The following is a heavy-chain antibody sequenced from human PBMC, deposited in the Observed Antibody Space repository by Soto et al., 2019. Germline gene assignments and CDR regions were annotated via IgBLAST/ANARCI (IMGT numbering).Heavy chain of an antibody. CDR2: ISAYNGNT. D-gene: IGHD1-26*01. V-gene: IGHV1-18*01. CDR1: GYTFTSYG. CDR3: ARAGGKWEPPGCYYYYGMDV. Sequence: ASVKVSCKASGYTFTSYGISWVRQAPGQGLEWMGWISAYNGNTNYAQKLQGRVTMTTDTSTSTAYMELRSLRSDDTAVYYCARAGGKWEPPGCYYYYGMDVWGQGTTVTVAS. J-gene: IGHJ6*01.